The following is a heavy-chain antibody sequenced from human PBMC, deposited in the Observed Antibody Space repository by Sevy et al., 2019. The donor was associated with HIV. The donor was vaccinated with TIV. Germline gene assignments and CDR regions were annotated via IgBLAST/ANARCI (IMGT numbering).Heavy chain of an antibody. CDR1: GGSISSGGYY. J-gene: IGHJ6*02. V-gene: IGHV4-31*03. Sequence: SETLSLTCTVSGGSISSGGYYWTWIRQHPGKGLEWIGYIYYSGTTYYNPSLKSRVTIAVDTSKNQFCLKLSSVTAADTAVYYCARWHDFWSGYYTGYYYGMDVWGQGTTVTVSS. CDR2: IYYSGTT. D-gene: IGHD3-3*01. CDR3: ARWHDFWSGYYTGYYYGMDV.